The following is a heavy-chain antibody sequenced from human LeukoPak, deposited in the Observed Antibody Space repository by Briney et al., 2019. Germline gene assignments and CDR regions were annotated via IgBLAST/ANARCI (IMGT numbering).Heavy chain of an antibody. Sequence: GGSLRLSCAASGFTFSNAWMSWVRQAPGKGLEWVSAISGSGGSTYYADSVKGRFTISRDNSKNTLYLQMNSLRAEDTAVYYCAKQGPGLYYYYYMDVWGKGTTVTVSS. J-gene: IGHJ6*03. V-gene: IGHV3-23*01. CDR1: GFTFSNAW. CDR3: AKQGPGLYYYYYMDV. CDR2: ISGSGGST.